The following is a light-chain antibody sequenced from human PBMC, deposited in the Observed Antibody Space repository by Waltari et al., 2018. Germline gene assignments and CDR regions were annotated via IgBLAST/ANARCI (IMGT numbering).Light chain of an antibody. CDR2: GKN. CDR1: SLGTYY. Sequence: SSELAQDPAVSVALGQTVGITCPGTSLGTYYVIWFHQKPGQAPALVIYGKNNRPSGIPDRFSASSSGSTASLTIIGAQAEDEADYYCHSRDSSGDVLIGGGTKLTVV. V-gene: IGLV3-19*01. J-gene: IGLJ2*01. CDR3: HSRDSSGDVL.